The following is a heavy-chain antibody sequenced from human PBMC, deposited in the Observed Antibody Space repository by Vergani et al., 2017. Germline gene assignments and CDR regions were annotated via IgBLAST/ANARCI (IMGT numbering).Heavy chain of an antibody. CDR1: GFTFSSYW. Sequence: EVQLVESGGGLVQPGGSLRLSCAASGFTFSSYWMSWVRQAPGKGLEWVANIKQDGSEKYYVDSVKGRFTISRDNAKNSLYLQMNSLRAEDTAGYYCARDRQQWLEPVLDYWGQGTLVTVSS. J-gene: IGHJ4*02. CDR2: IKQDGSEK. V-gene: IGHV3-7*01. D-gene: IGHD6-19*01. CDR3: ARDRQQWLEPVLDY.